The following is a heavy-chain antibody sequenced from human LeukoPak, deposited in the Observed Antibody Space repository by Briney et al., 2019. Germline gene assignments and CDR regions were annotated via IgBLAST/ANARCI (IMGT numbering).Heavy chain of an antibody. CDR3: ARAAPLTYYYGSGSHNAFDI. CDR2: IYYGGST. CDR1: GGSISRNSDY. D-gene: IGHD3-10*01. V-gene: IGHV4-39*07. Sequence: SETLSLTCTVSGGSISRNSDYWGWIRQPPGKGLEWIGSIYYGGSTYYNPSLKSRVTISIDTSKNQFSLKLSSVTAADTAVYYCARAAPLTYYYGSGSHNAFDIWGQGTMVTVSS. J-gene: IGHJ3*02.